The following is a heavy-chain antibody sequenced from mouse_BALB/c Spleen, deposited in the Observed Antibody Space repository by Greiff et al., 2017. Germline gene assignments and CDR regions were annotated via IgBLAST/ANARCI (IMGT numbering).Heavy chain of an antibody. D-gene: IGHD2-14*01. J-gene: IGHJ4*01. CDR1: GDSITSGY. Sequence: DVQLQESGPSLVKPSQTLSLTCSVTGDSITSGYWNWIRKFPGNKLEYMGYISYSGSTYYNPSLKSRISITRDTSKNQYYLQLNSVTTEDTATYYCARGKAYYRYDGVYYYAMDYWGQGTSVTVSS. CDR3: ARGKAYYRYDGVYYYAMDY. CDR2: ISYSGST. V-gene: IGHV3-8*02.